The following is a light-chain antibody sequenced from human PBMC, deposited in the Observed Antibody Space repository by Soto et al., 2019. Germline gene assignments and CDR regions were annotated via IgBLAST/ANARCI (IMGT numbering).Light chain of an antibody. Sequence: DIQMTQSPSSLSASVGDRVTITCRASQSISSYLSWYLQKPGKVPKLLIFGASNLQPGVPSRFSGSGSGTDFTLTITNLQPEDFATYYCQQSYRIPLTFGGGT. CDR3: QQSYRIPLT. CDR2: GAS. V-gene: IGKV1-39*01. CDR1: QSISSY. J-gene: IGKJ4*01.